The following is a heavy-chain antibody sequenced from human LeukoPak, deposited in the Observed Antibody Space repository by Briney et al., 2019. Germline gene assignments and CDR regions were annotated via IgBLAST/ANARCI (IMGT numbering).Heavy chain of an antibody. Sequence: EASVKVSCKASGYTFIGYYIHWVRQAPGQGLEWMGWINPNTGGTNYAQKFQGRVTMTRDTSIKTAYMELSRVTSDDTAVYYCVRDRCSTTICYGGGRGWFDPWGQGTLVTVSS. CDR2: INPNTGGT. J-gene: IGHJ5*02. V-gene: IGHV1-2*02. CDR1: GYTFIGYY. D-gene: IGHD2-2*01. CDR3: VRDRCSTTICYGGGRGWFDP.